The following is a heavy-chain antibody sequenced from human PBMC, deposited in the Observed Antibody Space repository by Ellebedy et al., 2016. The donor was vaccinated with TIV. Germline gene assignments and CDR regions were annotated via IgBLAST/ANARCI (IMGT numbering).Heavy chain of an antibody. CDR3: AQYLLWFGEGPNYYFDY. J-gene: IGHJ4*02. D-gene: IGHD3-10*01. V-gene: IGHV2-5*02. Sequence: SGPTLVKPTQTLTLTCTFSGFSFSTSGVGVGWIRQPPGKALEWLALIYWDDDKRYSPSLKTRLTITKDTSKNQVVLTMTNMDPVDTATYYCAQYLLWFGEGPNYYFDYWGQGTLVTVSS. CDR2: IYWDDDK. CDR1: GFSFSTSGVG.